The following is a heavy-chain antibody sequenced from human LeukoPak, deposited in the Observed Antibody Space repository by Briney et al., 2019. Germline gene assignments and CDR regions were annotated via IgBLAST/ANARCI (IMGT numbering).Heavy chain of an antibody. CDR3: ARESGGYCSTTSCYKGYFDY. CDR1: GFTFGSYS. D-gene: IGHD2-2*02. Sequence: PGGSLRLSCAASGFTFGSYSMNWVRQAPGKGLEWVSSIVSSGSYIYYADSVKGRFTISRDNAKNSLYLQMNSLRAEDTAVYYCARESGGYCSTTSCYKGYFDYWGQETLVTVSS. J-gene: IGHJ4*02. V-gene: IGHV3-21*01. CDR2: IVSSGSYI.